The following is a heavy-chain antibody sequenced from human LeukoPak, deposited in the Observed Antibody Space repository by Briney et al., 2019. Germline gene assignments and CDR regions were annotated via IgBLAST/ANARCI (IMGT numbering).Heavy chain of an antibody. Sequence: PSETLSLTCTVSGGSISSYYWSWIRQPPGRGLEWIGYIYYSGSTNYNPSLKSRVTMSVDTSNNQFSLRLSSVTAADTAVYYCARPLVVPAARENYYYYYMDVWGKGTTVTVSS. J-gene: IGHJ6*03. V-gene: IGHV4-59*08. D-gene: IGHD2-2*01. CDR2: IYYSGST. CDR1: GGSISSYY. CDR3: ARPLVVPAARENYYYYYMDV.